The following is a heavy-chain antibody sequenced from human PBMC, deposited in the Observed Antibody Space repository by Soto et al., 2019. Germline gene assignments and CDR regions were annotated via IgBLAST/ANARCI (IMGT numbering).Heavy chain of an antibody. D-gene: IGHD2-2*01. V-gene: IGHV1-69*01. J-gene: IGHJ6*02. Sequence: QVKLVQSGAEVMKPGSSVKVSCKASGGTFSSYAISWVRQAPGQGLEWMGGIIPISGTANYAQKFQGRVTITADESTSTAYMELSSLRSEDTAVYYCARSQGSSTSLEIYYYYYYGMDVWGQGTTVTVSS. CDR2: IIPISGTA. CDR3: ARSQGSSTSLEIYYYYYYGMDV. CDR1: GGTFSSYA.